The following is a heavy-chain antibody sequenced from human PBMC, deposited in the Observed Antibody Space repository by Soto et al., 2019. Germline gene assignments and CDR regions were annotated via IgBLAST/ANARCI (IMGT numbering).Heavy chain of an antibody. Sequence: PSETLSLTCTVSGGSISSYYWSWIRQPPGKGLEWIGEINHSGSTNYNPSLKSRVTISVDTSKNQFSLKLSSVTAADTAVYYCARGRGDTAMVFDYWGQGTLVTVSS. CDR3: ARGRGDTAMVFDY. CDR1: GGSISSYY. J-gene: IGHJ4*02. CDR2: INHSGST. V-gene: IGHV4-34*01. D-gene: IGHD5-18*01.